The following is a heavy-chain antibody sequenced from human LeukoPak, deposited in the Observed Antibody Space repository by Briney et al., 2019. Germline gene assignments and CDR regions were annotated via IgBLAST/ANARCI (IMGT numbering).Heavy chain of an antibody. CDR3: ARGSSCISFTCPYYLDV. CDR1: GYTFTKYD. J-gene: IGHJ6*03. Sequence: ASMKVSFKASGYTFTKYDINLVRQATGQGLEWIGGIKPNSDNTGYAQKFQGRVTMTRNTSISTAYMELSRLRSEDTALIYCARGSSCISFTCPYYLDVWGKGTTVTVSS. D-gene: IGHD2-2*01. V-gene: IGHV1-8*01. CDR2: IKPNSDNT.